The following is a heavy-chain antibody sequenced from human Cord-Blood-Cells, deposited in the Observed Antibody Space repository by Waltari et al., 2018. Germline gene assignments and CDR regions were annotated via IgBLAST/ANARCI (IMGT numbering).Heavy chain of an antibody. CDR2: FDPEDGET. CDR1: GYTLTELY. Sequence: QVQLVQSGAEVKKPGASVQVSCKVSGYTLTELYLHWVRQAPGKGLEWMGGFDPEDGETIYAQKFQGRVTITEDTSTDTAYMELSSLRSEDTAVYYCATRAPTGDPKNPFDYWGQGTLVTVSS. J-gene: IGHJ4*02. CDR3: ATRAPTGDPKNPFDY. V-gene: IGHV1-24*01. D-gene: IGHD7-27*01.